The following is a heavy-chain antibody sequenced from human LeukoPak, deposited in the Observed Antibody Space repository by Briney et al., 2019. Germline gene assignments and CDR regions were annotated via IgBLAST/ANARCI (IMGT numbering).Heavy chain of an antibody. CDR2: IYYSGST. CDR1: GGSISSSSYY. J-gene: IGHJ3*02. D-gene: IGHD6-19*01. CDR3: ARRAVAGTGAFDI. V-gene: IGHV4-39*01. Sequence: ETLSLTCTVSGGSISSSSYYWGWIRQPPRKWLEWLGSIYYSGSTYSSPSLKSRVTISVDTSKNQFSLKLSSVTAADTAVYYCARRAVAGTGAFDIWGQGTMVTVSS.